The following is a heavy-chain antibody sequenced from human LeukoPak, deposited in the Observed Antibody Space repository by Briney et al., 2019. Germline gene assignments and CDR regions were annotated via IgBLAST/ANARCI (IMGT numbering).Heavy chain of an antibody. CDR1: GGSISSGGYY. J-gene: IGHJ4*02. Sequence: PSQTLSLTCTVSGGSISSGGYYWSWIRQPPGKGLEWIGYIYHSGSTYYNPSLKSRVTISVDRSKNQFSLKLSFVTAADTAVYYCARGVLHFDYWGQGTLVTVSS. CDR3: ARGVLHFDY. CDR2: IYHSGST. V-gene: IGHV4-30-2*01. D-gene: IGHD3-3*01.